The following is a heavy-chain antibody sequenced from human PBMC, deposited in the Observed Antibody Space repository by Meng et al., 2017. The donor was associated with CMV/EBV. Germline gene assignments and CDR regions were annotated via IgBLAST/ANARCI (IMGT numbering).Heavy chain of an antibody. J-gene: IGHJ6*02. V-gene: IGHV1-2*02. CDR3: ARDQSSTSYYYYGMDV. Sequence: ASVKVSCKASGYTFTGYYMHWVRQAPGQGLEWMGWINPNSGGTNYAQKFQGRVTMTRDTSISTAYMGLSRLRSDGTAVYYCARDQSSTSYYYYGMDVWGQGTTVTVSS. CDR2: INPNSGGT. CDR1: GYTFTGYY. D-gene: IGHD2-2*01.